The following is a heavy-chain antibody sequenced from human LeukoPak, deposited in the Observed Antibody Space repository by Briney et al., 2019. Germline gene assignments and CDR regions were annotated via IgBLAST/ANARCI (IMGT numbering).Heavy chain of an antibody. Sequence: GGSLRLSCAASGFTFSSYGMHWVRQAPGKGLEWVAIMSYDGSYKYYADSMKGRFTISRDNSKNTLYLQMNSLRAEDTAVYFCAKGYSGNYFLHDAFDIWGQGTMVTVSS. J-gene: IGHJ3*02. CDR1: GFTFSSYG. V-gene: IGHV3-30*18. CDR2: MSYDGSYK. CDR3: AKGYSGNYFLHDAFDI. D-gene: IGHD1-26*01.